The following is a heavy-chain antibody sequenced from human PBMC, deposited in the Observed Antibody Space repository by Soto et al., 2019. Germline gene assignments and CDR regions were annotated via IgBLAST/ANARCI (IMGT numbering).Heavy chain of an antibody. CDR3: ARGTPITRRYESACHIDD. D-gene: IGHD1-20*01. V-gene: IGHV1-18*01. CDR2: MSADSGST. CDR1: GYPFTSYH. J-gene: IGHJ4*02. Sequence: QVQLVQSGAEVQKPGASVKVSCKASGYPFTSYHVNWVRQAPGQGLEWMGWMSADSGSTNYAQRLQGRVTMTRDTSTNTAYLELNSLRSEDTAIYYCARGTPITRRYESACHIDDWGQGTQVTVSS.